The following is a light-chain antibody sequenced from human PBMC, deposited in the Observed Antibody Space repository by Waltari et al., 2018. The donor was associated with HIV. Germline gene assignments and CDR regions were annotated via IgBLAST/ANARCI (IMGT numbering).Light chain of an antibody. J-gene: IGLJ2*01. V-gene: IGLV1-40*01. CDR2: SDN. CDR1: GSNNRAGPA. Sequence: QSALTLPPSVSGAPGQTVTISCTGSGSNNRAGPAVHLYQQFPGTAPRLLIYSDNNRPSGVPDRFSGSKSGTSASLAISGLRAEDEADYYCQSYDTSLAGWIFGGGTKLTV. CDR3: QSYDTSLAGWI.